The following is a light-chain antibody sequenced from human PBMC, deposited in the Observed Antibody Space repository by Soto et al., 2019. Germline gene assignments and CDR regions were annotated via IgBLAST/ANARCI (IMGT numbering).Light chain of an antibody. Sequence: QSFLTQPASVSGSPGQSITISWTGSSSDVGGYNYVSWYQQHPGKAPKLMIYEVSNRPSGISNRFSGSKSGNTASLTLSGLQAEDEADYYCSSYTSSSTLVFGGGTKVTVL. V-gene: IGLV2-14*01. CDR2: EVS. CDR3: SSYTSSSTLV. CDR1: SSDVGGYNY. J-gene: IGLJ2*01.